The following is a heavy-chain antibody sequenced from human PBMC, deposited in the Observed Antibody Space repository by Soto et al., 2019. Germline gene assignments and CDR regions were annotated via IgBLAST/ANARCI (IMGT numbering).Heavy chain of an antibody. J-gene: IGHJ6*02. D-gene: IGHD3-10*01. CDR1: GFTFSSYG. Sequence: QVQLVESGGGVVQPGRSLRLSCAASGFTFSSYGMHWVRQAPGKGLEWVAVISYDGSNKYYADSVKGRFTISRDNSKNTLYLQMNSLRAEDTAVNYCAKDRLWFGELLPGGYYYYGMDVWGQGTTVTVSS. CDR2: ISYDGSNK. V-gene: IGHV3-30*18. CDR3: AKDRLWFGELLPGGYYYYGMDV.